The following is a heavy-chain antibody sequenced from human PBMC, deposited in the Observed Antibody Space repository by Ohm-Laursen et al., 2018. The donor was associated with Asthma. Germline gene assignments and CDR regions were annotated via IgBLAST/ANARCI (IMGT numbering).Heavy chain of an antibody. Sequence: SLRLSCTASGFTFSNAWMSWVRQAPGKGLEWVGRIKSKTDGGKKDYAAPVKGRFTISRDDSKNTLYLQMNSLKTEDTAVYYCTTVSGSSGPSWGQGTLVTVSS. V-gene: IGHV3-15*01. J-gene: IGHJ5*02. CDR1: GFTFSNAW. CDR2: IKSKTDGGKK. D-gene: IGHD3-22*01. CDR3: TTVSGSSGPS.